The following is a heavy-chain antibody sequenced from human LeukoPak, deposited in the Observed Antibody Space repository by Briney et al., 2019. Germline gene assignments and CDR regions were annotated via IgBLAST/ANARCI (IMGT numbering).Heavy chain of an antibody. CDR3: AKDGAVAGTTPYYFDY. CDR2: ISGSGGNT. V-gene: IGHV3-23*01. D-gene: IGHD6-19*01. Sequence: GGSLRLSCAASGFTFSSYAMSWVRQAPGKGLEWVPGISGSGGNTYYADSVKGRFTISRDDSKNTLYLQMNSLRAEDTALYYCAKDGAVAGTTPYYFDYWGQGTLVTVSS. CDR1: GFTFSSYA. J-gene: IGHJ4*02.